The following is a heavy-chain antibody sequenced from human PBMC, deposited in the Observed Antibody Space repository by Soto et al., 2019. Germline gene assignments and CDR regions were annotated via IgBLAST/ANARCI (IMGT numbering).Heavy chain of an antibody. CDR2: INHSGST. V-gene: IGHV4-34*01. Sequence: QVQLQQWGAGLLKPSETLSLTCAVYGGSFSGYYWSWIRQPPGKGLEWIGEINHSGSTNYNPSLTRRVTISVDTSKNQFSLKLSSVTAADTAVYYCARGKRVQKYCSGGSCYSGALDNWGQGTLVTVSS. J-gene: IGHJ4*02. CDR1: GGSFSGYY. D-gene: IGHD2-15*01. CDR3: ARGKRVQKYCSGGSCYSGALDN.